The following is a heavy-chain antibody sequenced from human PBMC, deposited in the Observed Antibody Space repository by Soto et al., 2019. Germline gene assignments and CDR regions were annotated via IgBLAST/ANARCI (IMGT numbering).Heavy chain of an antibody. CDR1: GFTFSSYA. CDR2: ISGSGGST. V-gene: IGHV3-23*01. Sequence: GGSLRLSCAASGFTFSSYAMSWVRQAPGKGLEWVSAISGSGGSTYYADSVKGRFTISRDNSKNTLYLQMNSLRAEDTAVYYCAKLLRDYGGNSGGNYFDYWGQGTLVTVSS. D-gene: IGHD4-17*01. CDR3: AKLLRDYGGNSGGNYFDY. J-gene: IGHJ4*02.